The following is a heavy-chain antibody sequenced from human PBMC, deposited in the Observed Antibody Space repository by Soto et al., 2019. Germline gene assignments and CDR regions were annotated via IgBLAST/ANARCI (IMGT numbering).Heavy chain of an antibody. CDR2: IYYSGST. CDR1: GDSISGYY. J-gene: IGHJ1*01. Sequence: QVQLQESGPGLVKPSETLSLTCTVSGDSISGYYWSWIRQPPGKGLEWIGYIYYSGSTNYNPSLKSPVTISVDTSKNQFSLKLSSVTAADTAVYYCARGWGGYFQHWGQGTLVTVSS. CDR3: ARGWGGYFQH. D-gene: IGHD7-27*01. V-gene: IGHV4-59*01.